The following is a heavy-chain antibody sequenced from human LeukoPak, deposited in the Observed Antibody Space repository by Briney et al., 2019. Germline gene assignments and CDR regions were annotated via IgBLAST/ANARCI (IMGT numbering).Heavy chain of an antibody. CDR3: ARFITSQTTRDGYNSSEYYFDY. CDR1: GGSFSGYY. CDR2: INHSGST. Sequence: PSGTLSLTCAVYGGSFSGYYWSWIRQPPGKGLEWIGEINHSGSTNYNPSLKSRVTISVDTSKNQFSLKLSSVTAADTAVYYCARFITSQTTRDGYNSSEYYFDYWGQGTLVTVSS. D-gene: IGHD5-24*01. V-gene: IGHV4-34*01. J-gene: IGHJ4*02.